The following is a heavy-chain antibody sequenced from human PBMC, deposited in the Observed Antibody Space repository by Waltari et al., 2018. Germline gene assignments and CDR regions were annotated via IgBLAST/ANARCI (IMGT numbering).Heavy chain of an antibody. CDR3: ALGYSYGYYFDY. CDR2: IYYSGST. Sequence: QVQLQESGPGLVKPSETLSLTCTVSGGSISRYYWSWIRQPPGKGLEWIGYIYYSGSTNYNPSLKSRVTISVDTSKNQFSLKLSSVTAADTAVYYCALGYSYGYYFDYWGQGTLVTVSS. D-gene: IGHD5-18*01. CDR1: GGSISRYY. J-gene: IGHJ4*02. V-gene: IGHV4-59*01.